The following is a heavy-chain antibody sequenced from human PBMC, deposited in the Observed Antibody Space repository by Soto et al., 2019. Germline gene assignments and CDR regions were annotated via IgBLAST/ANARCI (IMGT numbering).Heavy chain of an antibody. Sequence: SETLSLTCTVSGGSISSYYWSWIRQPPGKGLEWIGYIYYSGSTNYNPSLKSRVTISVDTSKNQFSLKLSSVTAADTAVYYCARGGHVAVVTASFDYWGQGTLVTVSS. CDR1: GGSISSYY. J-gene: IGHJ4*02. V-gene: IGHV4-59*08. D-gene: IGHD2-21*02. CDR2: IYYSGST. CDR3: ARGGHVAVVTASFDY.